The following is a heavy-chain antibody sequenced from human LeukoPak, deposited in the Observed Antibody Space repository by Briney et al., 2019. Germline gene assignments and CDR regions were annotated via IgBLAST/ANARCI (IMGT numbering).Heavy chain of an antibody. CDR1: GSSFSSYE. V-gene: IGHV3-48*03. CDR3: ARSFSSGWYEVYYFDY. Sequence: GGSLRLSCAASGSSFSSYEMNWVRQAPGKGLEWVSYISSSGSTIYYADSVKGRFTISRDNAKNSLYLQMNSLRAEDTAVYYCARSFSSGWYEVYYFDYWGQGTLVTVSS. J-gene: IGHJ4*02. CDR2: ISSSGSTI. D-gene: IGHD6-19*01.